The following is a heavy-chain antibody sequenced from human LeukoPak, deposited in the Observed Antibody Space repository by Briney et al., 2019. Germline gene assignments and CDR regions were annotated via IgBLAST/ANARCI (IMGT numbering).Heavy chain of an antibody. CDR2: INPNSGGT. D-gene: IGHD3-9*01. CDR3: ARLPILTGYSPLYFDY. Sequence: GASVKVSCKTSGYTFTGYYMHWVRQAPGQGLEWMGWINPNSGGTNYAQKLQGRVTMTRDTSISTAYMELSRLRSDDTAVYYCARLPILTGYSPLYFDYWGQGTLVTVSS. V-gene: IGHV1-2*02. CDR1: GYTFTGYY. J-gene: IGHJ4*02.